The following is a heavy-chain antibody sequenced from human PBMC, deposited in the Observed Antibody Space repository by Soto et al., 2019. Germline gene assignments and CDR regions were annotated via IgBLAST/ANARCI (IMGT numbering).Heavy chain of an antibody. Sequence: QVQLVQSGAEVKKPGASVKVSCKASGYTFTGYYMHWVRQAPGQGLEWMGWINPNSGGTNYAQKCQGRVTMTRDTSISTAYMELSRLRSDDTAVYYCARGPDIRNRGYYYYYGMDVWGQGTTVTVSS. V-gene: IGHV1-2*02. CDR1: GYTFTGYY. D-gene: IGHD2-21*02. CDR3: ARGPDIRNRGYYYYYGMDV. J-gene: IGHJ6*02. CDR2: INPNSGGT.